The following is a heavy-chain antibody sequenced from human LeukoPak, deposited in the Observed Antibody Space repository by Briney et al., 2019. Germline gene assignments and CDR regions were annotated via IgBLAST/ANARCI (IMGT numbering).Heavy chain of an antibody. Sequence: PGRSLRLSCAASGFTFSSYAMHWVRQAPGKGLEWVAVISYDGSNKYYADSVKGRFTISRDISRNTLYLQMNSLRAEDTAVYYCARQRSDYSIFDDWGQGTLVTVSS. CDR1: GFTFSSYA. J-gene: IGHJ4*02. V-gene: IGHV3-30*14. CDR2: ISYDGSNK. CDR3: ARQRSDYSIFDD. D-gene: IGHD6-25*01.